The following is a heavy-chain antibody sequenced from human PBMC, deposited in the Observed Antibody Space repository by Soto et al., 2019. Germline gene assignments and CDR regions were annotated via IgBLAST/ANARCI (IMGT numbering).Heavy chain of an antibody. J-gene: IGHJ4*02. CDR1: GYSFIDHW. D-gene: IGHD3-22*01. Sequence: GELLKISCRAAGYSFIDHWVGRVRQMHGQGLEWMGIIYPANSDARYSPSFQGQVTISADKSISTAYLRWSSLKASDTAMYYCAVWFYSDTSGYKGYYFDYWGRGTLVTVSS. CDR2: IYPANSDA. V-gene: IGHV5-51*01. CDR3: AVWFYSDTSGYKGYYFDY.